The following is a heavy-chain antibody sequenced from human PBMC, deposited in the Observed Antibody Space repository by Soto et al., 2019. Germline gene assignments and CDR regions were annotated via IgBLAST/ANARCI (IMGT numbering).Heavy chain of an antibody. CDR2: ISGSGGST. CDR3: AKLLHGAVAAHPDY. Sequence: PGGSLRLSCAASGFTFSSYAMSWVRQAPGKGLEWVSAISGSGGSTYYADSVKGRFTISRDNSKNTLYLQMNSLRAEDTAVYYCAKLLHGAVAAHPDYWGQGTLVTVSS. J-gene: IGHJ4*02. D-gene: IGHD6-19*01. CDR1: GFTFSSYA. V-gene: IGHV3-23*01.